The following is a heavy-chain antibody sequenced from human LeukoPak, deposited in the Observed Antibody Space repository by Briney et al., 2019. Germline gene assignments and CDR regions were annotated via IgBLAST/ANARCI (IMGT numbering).Heavy chain of an antibody. CDR2: IIPIFGTA. CDR1: GGTFSSYA. CDR3: ARSRMGTDYYFDY. Sequence: ASVKVSCKASGGTFSSYAISWVRQAPGQGLEWMGGIIPIFGTANYAQKFQGRVTITADESTSTAYMELSSLRSEDTAVYYCARSRMGTDYYFDYWGQGTLVTVSP. D-gene: IGHD1-7*01. V-gene: IGHV1-69*13. J-gene: IGHJ4*02.